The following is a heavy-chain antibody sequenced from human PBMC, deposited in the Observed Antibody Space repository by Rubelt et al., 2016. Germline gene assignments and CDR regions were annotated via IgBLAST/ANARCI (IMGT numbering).Heavy chain of an antibody. V-gene: IGHV2-26*01. CDR3: ARIISEVPAAMNYYYYMDV. CDR1: GFSFINPRMG. CDR2: IFSNDEK. Sequence: QVTLKESGPVLVRPAETLTLTCTVSGFSFINPRMGVSWIRQPPGKALEWLAPIFSNDEKSYSPSLKSRLTISTATSKNHVGLTMTNIDPMDTAIYFCARIISEVPAAMNYYYYMDVWGQGTTVTVSS. D-gene: IGHD2-2*01. J-gene: IGHJ6*02.